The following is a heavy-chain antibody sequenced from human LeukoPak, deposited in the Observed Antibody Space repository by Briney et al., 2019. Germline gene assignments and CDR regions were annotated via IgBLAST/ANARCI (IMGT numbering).Heavy chain of an antibody. V-gene: IGHV3-23*01. J-gene: IGHJ4*02. D-gene: IGHD6-6*01. CDR2: ISGSGDNT. CDR1: GFTFSSYA. Sequence: GGSLRLSCAASGFTFSSYAMSWVRQAPGKGLEWVSGISGSGDNTYYADSVKGRFTISRDNSKNTLYLQMNSLRAEDTAVYYCAKLGTYSSSSFCSDWGQGTLVTVSS. CDR3: AKLGTYSSSSFCSD.